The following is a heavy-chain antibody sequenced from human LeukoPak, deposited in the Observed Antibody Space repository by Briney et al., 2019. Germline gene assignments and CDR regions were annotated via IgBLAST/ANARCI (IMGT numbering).Heavy chain of an antibody. CDR1: VFTFDDHG. V-gene: IGHV3-20*04. CDR3: AKSGYNRFDY. J-gene: IGHJ4*02. CDR2: IKWDGGRT. D-gene: IGHD5-24*01. Sequence: TGGSLRLSCAASVFTFDDHGMSWFRQAPGKGLEWVSGIKWDGGRTVYADSVKGRFTISRDNAKNSVYLQMNSLRAEDPAVYYCAKSGYNRFDYWGQGTLVTVSS.